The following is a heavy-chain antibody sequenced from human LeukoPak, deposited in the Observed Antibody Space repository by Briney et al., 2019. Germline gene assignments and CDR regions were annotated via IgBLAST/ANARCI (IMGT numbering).Heavy chain of an antibody. D-gene: IGHD4-11*01. Sequence: ASVNVSCKASGGTFSSYAISWVRQAPGQGLEWMGGIIPIFGTANYAQKFQGRVTITADESTSTAYMELSSLRSEDTAVYYCARASTVTPYYYYGMDVWGQGTTVTVSS. CDR2: IIPIFGTA. V-gene: IGHV1-69*01. CDR3: ARASTVTPYYYYGMDV. CDR1: GGTFSSYA. J-gene: IGHJ6*02.